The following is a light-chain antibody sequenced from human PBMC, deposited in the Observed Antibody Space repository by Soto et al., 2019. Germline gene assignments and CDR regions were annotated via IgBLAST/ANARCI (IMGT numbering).Light chain of an antibody. Sequence: EIVLTQSPATLSLSPGERATLSCRASQSVRSYLAWYQQKPGQAPRLLIYDASNRATGIPARFSGSGSGTDFTLTISSLEPEDFAVYYCQQRSNWWTFGQGTKVDI. CDR3: QQRSNWWT. CDR2: DAS. CDR1: QSVRSY. V-gene: IGKV3-11*01. J-gene: IGKJ1*01.